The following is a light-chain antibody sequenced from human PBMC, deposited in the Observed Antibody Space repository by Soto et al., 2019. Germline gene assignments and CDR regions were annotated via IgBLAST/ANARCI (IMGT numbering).Light chain of an antibody. V-gene: IGKV1-27*01. CDR1: QGISNY. CDR2: AAS. Sequence: DIQMTQSPSSLSASVGDRVTITCRASQGISNYLAWYQQKPGKVPKLLIYAASTLQSGVPSRFNGSESGTHFPLTINSLQPEDVAHFYCHKHNSAPRTFDKGPHVYI. CDR3: HKHNSAPRT. J-gene: IGKJ4*01.